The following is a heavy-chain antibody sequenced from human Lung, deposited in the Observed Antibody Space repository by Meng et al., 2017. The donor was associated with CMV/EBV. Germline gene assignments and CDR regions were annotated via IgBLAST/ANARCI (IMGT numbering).Heavy chain of an antibody. CDR3: AREGIAVAGTGVDY. CDR1: GFTFSSYE. D-gene: IGHD6-19*01. CDR2: ISSSGSTI. J-gene: IGHJ4*02. V-gene: IGHV3-48*03. Sequence: GESXKISCAASGFTFSSYEMNWVRQAPGKGLEWVSYISSSGSTIYYADSVKGRFTISRDNAKNSLYLQMNSLRAEDTAVYYCAREGIAVAGTGVDYWGQGTLVTVSS.